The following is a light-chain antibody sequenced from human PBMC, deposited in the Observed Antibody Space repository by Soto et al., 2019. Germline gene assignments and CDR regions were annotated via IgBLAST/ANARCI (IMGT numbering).Light chain of an antibody. V-gene: IGLV2-8*01. CDR2: EVS. Sequence: QSALTQPPSAPGSPGQSVTISCTGTNSDVGAYNYVSWYQQYPGKAPKVIIYEVSKRPSGVPDRFSGSKSGNMASLTVSGLQAEDEADYYCSSYAGSKNFSVFGTGTKLTVL. CDR1: NSDVGAYNY. CDR3: SSYAGSKNFSV. J-gene: IGLJ1*01.